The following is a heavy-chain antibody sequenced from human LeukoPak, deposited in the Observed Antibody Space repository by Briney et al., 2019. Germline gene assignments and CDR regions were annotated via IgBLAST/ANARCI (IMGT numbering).Heavy chain of an antibody. D-gene: IGHD2-2*01. CDR3: ARTRDANAYYYYYGMDV. J-gene: IGHJ6*02. V-gene: IGHV4-30-4*01. CDR2: IYYSGST. CDR1: GGSISSGDYY. Sequence: SETLSLTCTVSGGSISSGDYYWSWTRQPPGKGLEWIGYIYYSGSTYYNPSLKSRVTISVDTSKNQFSLKLSSVTAADTAVYYCARTRDANAYYYYYGMDVWGQGTTVTVSS.